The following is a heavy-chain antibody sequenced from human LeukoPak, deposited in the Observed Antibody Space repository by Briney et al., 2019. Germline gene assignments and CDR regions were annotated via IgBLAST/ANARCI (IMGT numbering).Heavy chain of an antibody. CDR3: AKGLEEGSGTRLLDY. CDR1: GFTFSAIG. Sequence: PGGSLRLSCVASGFTFSAIGMHWVRQAPGKGLEWVSSISGDSANAYSADSVKGRLTISRDNSRNTLYLQMNSLRAEDTAVYYCAKGLEEGSGTRLLDYWGQGTLVTVSS. D-gene: IGHD3-22*01. V-gene: IGHV3-23*01. CDR2: ISGDSANA. J-gene: IGHJ4*02.